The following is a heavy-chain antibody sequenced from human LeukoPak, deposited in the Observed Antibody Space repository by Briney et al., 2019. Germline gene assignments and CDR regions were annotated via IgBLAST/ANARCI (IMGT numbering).Heavy chain of an antibody. CDR2: IIPIFGTT. V-gene: IGHV1-69*06. CDR1: GYTFNSYA. J-gene: IGHJ4*02. CDR3: ARDNDSRDPPHFDY. Sequence: ASVKVSCKASGYTFNSYAISWVRQAPGQGLEWMRGIIPIFGTTIYARKFRGRVTLTANKSTRTAYMELSSLRSEDTAVYYCARDNDSRDPPHFDYWGQGTLVTVSS. D-gene: IGHD3-16*01.